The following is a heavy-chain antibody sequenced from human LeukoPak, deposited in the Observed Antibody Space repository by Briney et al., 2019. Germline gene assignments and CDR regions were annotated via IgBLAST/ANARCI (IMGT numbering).Heavy chain of an antibody. CDR3: AKEKQQLVLWDY. V-gene: IGHV3-23*01. CDR2: ISSSSSYI. Sequence: PGGSPRLSCAASGFTFSSYAMSWVRQAPGKGLEWVSSISSSSSYIYYADSVKGRFTISRDNSKNTLYLQMNSLRAEDTAVYYCAKEKQQLVLWDYWGQGTLATVSS. D-gene: IGHD6-13*01. CDR1: GFTFSSYA. J-gene: IGHJ4*02.